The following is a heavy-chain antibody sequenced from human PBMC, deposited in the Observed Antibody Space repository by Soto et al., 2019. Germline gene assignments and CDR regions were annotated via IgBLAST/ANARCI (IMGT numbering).Heavy chain of an antibody. CDR1: GFTYSSYA. CDR3: AKLLPTSNSGY. D-gene: IGHD2-8*01. J-gene: IGHJ4*02. V-gene: IGHV3-23*01. Sequence: EVQLLESGGGLVQPGGSLRLSCAASGFTYSSYAMIWVRQAPGKGLEWVSAIAAIGTPTFYADSVKGRFTISRDNSKNTLYQQMNSLRADDTAVYYCAKLLPTSNSGYWGQGTLVTVSS. CDR2: IAAIGTPT.